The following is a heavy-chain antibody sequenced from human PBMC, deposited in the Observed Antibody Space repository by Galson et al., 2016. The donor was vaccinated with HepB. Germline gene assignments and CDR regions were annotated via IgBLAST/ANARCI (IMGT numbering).Heavy chain of an antibody. CDR1: GFTFSTYW. V-gene: IGHV3-7*01. CDR2: IKQDGTET. Sequence: SLRLSCAGSGFTFSTYWMTWVRQAPGKGLEWVASIKQDGTETFYVDSVKGRFTVSRDNAKNSLYLQMKSLRAEDTAVYYCARVRRVPVAGTATHYFDPWGRGTLVTVSS. CDR3: ARVRRVPVAGTATHYFDP. D-gene: IGHD6-19*01. J-gene: IGHJ2*01.